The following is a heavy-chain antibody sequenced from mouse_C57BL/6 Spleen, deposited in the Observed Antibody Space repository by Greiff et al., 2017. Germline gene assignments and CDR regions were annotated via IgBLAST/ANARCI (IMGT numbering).Heavy chain of an antibody. CDR3: ARGGYYAMGY. CDR2: IYPSDSET. J-gene: IGHJ4*01. V-gene: IGHV1-61*01. Sequence: QVQLQQPGAELVRPGSSVKLSCKASGYTFTSYWMAWVKQRPGQGLEWIGNIYPSDSETHYNQKFKDKATLTVDKSSSTAYMQLSSLTSEDSAVYYCARGGYYAMGYWGQGASVTVAS. CDR1: GYTFTSYW.